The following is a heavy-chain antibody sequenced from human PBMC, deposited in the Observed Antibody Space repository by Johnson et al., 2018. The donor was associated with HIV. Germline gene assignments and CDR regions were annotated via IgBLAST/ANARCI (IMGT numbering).Heavy chain of an antibody. D-gene: IGHD1-26*01. Sequence: VQLVESGGGLVQPGGSLRLSCAASGFSFDDYGMSWVRQVPGKGLEWVSGINWNGGSTYYADSVKGRFTISRDNSKNTLYLQMNSLRAEDTAVYYCAKGSWALWSPWGQGTMVAVSS. V-gene: IGHV3-23*04. CDR2: INWNGGST. CDR3: AKGSWALWSP. J-gene: IGHJ3*01. CDR1: GFSFDDYG.